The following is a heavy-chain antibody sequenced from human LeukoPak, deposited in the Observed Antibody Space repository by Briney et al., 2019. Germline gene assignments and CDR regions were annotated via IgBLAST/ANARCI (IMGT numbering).Heavy chain of an antibody. J-gene: IGHJ3*02. CDR1: GFTFSSYS. CDR2: ISSSSSYI. Sequence: KPGGSLRLSCAASGFTFSSYSMNWVRQAPGKGLEWVSSISSSSSYIYYADSVKGRFTISRDSAKNSLYLQMNSLRVEDTAVYYCASLTGTDAFDIWGQGTMVTVSS. V-gene: IGHV3-21*01. CDR3: ASLTGTDAFDI. D-gene: IGHD1-20*01.